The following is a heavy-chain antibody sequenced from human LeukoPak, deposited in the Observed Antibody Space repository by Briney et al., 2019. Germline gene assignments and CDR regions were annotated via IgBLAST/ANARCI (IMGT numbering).Heavy chain of an antibody. J-gene: IGHJ5*02. Sequence: PSETLSLTCTVSGGSISSSSYYWGWIRQPPGKGLEWIGSIYYSGSTYYNPSLKSRVTISVDTSKNQFSLKLSSVTAADTAVYYCARDPGGSYLPKGFDWFDPWGQGTLVTVSS. CDR2: IYYSGST. CDR1: GGSISSSSYY. V-gene: IGHV4-39*02. CDR3: ARDPGGSYLPKGFDWFDP. D-gene: IGHD1-26*01.